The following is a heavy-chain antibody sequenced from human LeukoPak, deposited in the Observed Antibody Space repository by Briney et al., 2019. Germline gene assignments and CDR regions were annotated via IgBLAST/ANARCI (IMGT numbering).Heavy chain of an antibody. J-gene: IGHJ3*02. CDR3: AKGLTDAFDI. CDR1: GFTFRNFA. CDR2: ISGSGGST. D-gene: IGHD3-22*01. V-gene: IGHV3-23*01. Sequence: GGSLRLSCAASGFTFRNFAMSWVRQAPGKGLEWVSAISGSGGSTYYADSVKGRFTISRDNSRNTLSLQMNSLRAEDTAVYYCAKGLTDAFDIWGQGTMVSVSS.